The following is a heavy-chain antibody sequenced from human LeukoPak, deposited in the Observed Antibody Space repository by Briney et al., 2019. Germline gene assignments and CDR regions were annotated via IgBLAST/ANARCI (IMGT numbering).Heavy chain of an antibody. Sequence: PGGSLRLSCAASGFTFSNAWMSWVRQAPGKGLEWVGRIKSKTDGGTTDYAAPVKGRFTISRDDSKNTLYLQMNSLKTEDTAVYYCTTDPYYDYVWGSYDYWGQGTLVTVSS. CDR3: TTDPYYDYVWGSYDY. D-gene: IGHD3-16*01. V-gene: IGHV3-15*01. CDR1: GFTFSNAW. CDR2: IKSKTDGGTT. J-gene: IGHJ4*02.